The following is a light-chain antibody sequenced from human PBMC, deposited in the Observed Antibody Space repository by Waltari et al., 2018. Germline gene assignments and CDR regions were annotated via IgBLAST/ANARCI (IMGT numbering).Light chain of an antibody. CDR3: QHYVRLPAT. V-gene: IGKV3-20*01. J-gene: IGKJ1*01. CDR1: QSVSRA. CDR2: GAS. Sequence: EIVLTQSPGTLSLSPVERATLSCRASQSVSRALAWYQQKPGQAPRLLISGASNRATGIPDRFSGSGSGTDFSLTISSLEPEDFAVYYCQHYVRLPATFGQGTKVEIK.